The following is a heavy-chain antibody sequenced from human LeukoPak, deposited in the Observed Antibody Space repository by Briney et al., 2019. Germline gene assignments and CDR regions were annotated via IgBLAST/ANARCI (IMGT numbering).Heavy chain of an antibody. CDR3: ASRFGTGNLNWFDP. V-gene: IGHV5-51*04. CDR2: TYLRDSQT. CDR1: GFTFTSDW. Sequence: GASLKISCKVSGFTFTSDWIAWVRQTPGKGLEWIGITYLRDSQTRYSPSFQGQVTISVDKPTTTAYLQWRSLEASDTAMYYCASRFGTGNLNWFDPWGQGTLVTVSS. J-gene: IGHJ5*02. D-gene: IGHD3-10*01.